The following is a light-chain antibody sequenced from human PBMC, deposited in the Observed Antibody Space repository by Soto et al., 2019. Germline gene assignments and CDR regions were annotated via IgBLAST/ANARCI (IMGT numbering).Light chain of an antibody. CDR1: QSVDNN. CDR2: DAS. CDR3: QQFSSYPLT. J-gene: IGKJ4*01. V-gene: IGKV3-20*01. Sequence: EIVLTQSPGTLSLSPGERATLSCRASQSVDNNLAWYQQKPGQAPRLLIYDASSRATGIPDRFSGGGSGTDFTLTISRLEPEDFAVYYCQQFSSYPLTFGGGTKVDIK.